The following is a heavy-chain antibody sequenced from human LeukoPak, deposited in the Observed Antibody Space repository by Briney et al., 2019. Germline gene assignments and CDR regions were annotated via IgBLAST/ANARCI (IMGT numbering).Heavy chain of an antibody. V-gene: IGHV3-74*01. CDR3: ARDLGQYYDTSDNWFDP. J-gene: IGHJ5*02. Sequence: GGSLTLSCAASGFTFSNYWMHWVRQAPGKGLVWVSRINSDGINTSYADSVKGRFTISRDNAKNTLNLQMNSLRAEDTAVYYCARDLGQYYDTSDNWFDPWGQGTLVTVSS. CDR1: GFTFSNYW. CDR2: INSDGINT. D-gene: IGHD3-22*01.